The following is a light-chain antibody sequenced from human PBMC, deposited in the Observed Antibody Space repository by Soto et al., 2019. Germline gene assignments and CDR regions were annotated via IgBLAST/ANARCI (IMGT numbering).Light chain of an antibody. J-gene: IGLJ1*01. V-gene: IGLV2-11*01. CDR1: SSDVGDYNS. CDR3: CSYVGSYSYV. Sequence: QSALTQPRSVSGSPGQSVTVSCIGTSSDVGDYNSVSWNQQHPGKAPKLLIYDVSKRPSGVPDHFSGSKSGNTASLTISGLQAEDEADYYCCSYVGSYSYVFGIGTKLTVL. CDR2: DVS.